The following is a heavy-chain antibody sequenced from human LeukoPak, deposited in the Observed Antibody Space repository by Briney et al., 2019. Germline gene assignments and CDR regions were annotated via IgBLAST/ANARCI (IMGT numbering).Heavy chain of an antibody. J-gene: IGHJ5*02. CDR1: VNSVSSNSDA. D-gene: IGHD2-2*03. Sequence: SQTLSLTCAISVNSVSSNSDALNWIRQSPSRGLEWLVRTYYRSKWFNDYAVSVKSRITINPDTSKNQFSLHLNSVTPEDTAVYYCARENHGFVTWGQGILVTVSS. CDR2: TYYRSKWFN. CDR3: ARENHGFVT. V-gene: IGHV6-1*01.